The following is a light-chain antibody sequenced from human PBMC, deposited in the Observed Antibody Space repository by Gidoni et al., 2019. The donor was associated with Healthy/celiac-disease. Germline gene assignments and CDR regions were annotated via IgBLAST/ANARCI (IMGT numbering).Light chain of an antibody. CDR3: QQYNSYPRT. V-gene: IGKV1-5*01. Sequence: RVTTTCRASQSISSWLAWYQQKPGKAPKLLIYDASSLESGVPSRFSGSGSGTEFTLTISSLQPDDFATYYCQQYNSYPRTFGQXTKVEIK. CDR1: QSISSW. CDR2: DAS. J-gene: IGKJ1*01.